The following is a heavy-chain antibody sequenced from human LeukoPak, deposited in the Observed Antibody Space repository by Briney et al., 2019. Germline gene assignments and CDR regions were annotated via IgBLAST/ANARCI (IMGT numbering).Heavy chain of an antibody. CDR3: ERNEYDSSGYRRDYYFDQ. CDR1: GGSVSSTNYY. Sequence: SETLSLTCTVCGGSVSSTNYYWGWIRQPPGKGLEWIGSIYYSGYTYYNPSLKSRLTMSVDTSKNQFSLKLSSVTAAEADVYYCERNEYDSSGYRRDYYFDQWGQRTLVTVSS. CDR2: IYYSGYT. J-gene: IGHJ4*02. V-gene: IGHV4-39*01. D-gene: IGHD3-22*01.